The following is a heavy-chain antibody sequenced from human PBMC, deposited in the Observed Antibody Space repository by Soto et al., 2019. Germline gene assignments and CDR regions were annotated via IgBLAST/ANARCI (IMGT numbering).Heavy chain of an antibody. CDR1: GGTFSSYA. Sequence: QVQLVQSGAEVKKPGSSVKVSCKASGGTFSSYAISWVRQAPGQGLEWMGGIIPIFATANYAQKFQGRVTITADKSTSTAYMELSSLRSEDTAVYYCAREGGNWNYGLYYYYYYGMDVWGQGTTVTVSS. CDR2: IIPIFATA. CDR3: AREGGNWNYGLYYYYYYGMDV. J-gene: IGHJ6*02. V-gene: IGHV1-69*06. D-gene: IGHD1-7*01.